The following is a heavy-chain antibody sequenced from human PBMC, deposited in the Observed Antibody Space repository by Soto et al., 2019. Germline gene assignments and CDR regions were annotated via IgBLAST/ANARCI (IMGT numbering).Heavy chain of an antibody. Sequence: PGESLKISCKGSGYSFTSYWIGWVRQMPGKGLEWMGIIYPGDSGTRYSPSFQGQVTISADKSISTAYLQWSSLKASDTAMYYCARLNDFWSGYHTGAIWGQGTMVTVSS. D-gene: IGHD3-3*01. CDR1: GYSFTSYW. V-gene: IGHV5-51*01. CDR2: IYPGDSGT. CDR3: ARLNDFWSGYHTGAI. J-gene: IGHJ3*02.